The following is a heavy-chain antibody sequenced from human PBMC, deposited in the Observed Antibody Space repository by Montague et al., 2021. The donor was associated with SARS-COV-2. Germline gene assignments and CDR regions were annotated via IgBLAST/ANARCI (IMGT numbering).Heavy chain of an antibody. CDR1: GDSMTDSY. CDR2: IYFSGST. CDR3: TRLSLGWNTD. V-gene: IGHV4-59*08. Sequence: SETLSLTCTVSGDSMTDSYWSWIRQPPGKGLEYIGYIYFSGSTNYNPSLKSRLTISVDTSKNQFSLKLSSVTAADTAVYFCTRLSLGWNTDWGQGPWSPSP. J-gene: IGHJ1*01. D-gene: IGHD1-1*01.